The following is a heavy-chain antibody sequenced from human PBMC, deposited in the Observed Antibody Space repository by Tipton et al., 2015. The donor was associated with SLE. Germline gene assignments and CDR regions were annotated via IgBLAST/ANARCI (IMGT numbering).Heavy chain of an antibody. CDR2: IYHSGST. CDR1: GYSISSGYY. J-gene: IGHJ6*03. D-gene: IGHD3-10*01. V-gene: IGHV4-38-2*01. CDR3: ATLPMVRGSYYMDV. Sequence: LRLSCAVSGYSISSGYYWGWIRQPPGKGLEWIGSIYHSGSTYYSPSLKSRVTISVDTSKNQFSLKLSSVTAADTAVYYCATLPMVRGSYYMDVWGKGTTVTVSS.